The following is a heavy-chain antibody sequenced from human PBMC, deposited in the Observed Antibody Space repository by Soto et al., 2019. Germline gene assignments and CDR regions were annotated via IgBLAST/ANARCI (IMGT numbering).Heavy chain of an antibody. J-gene: IGHJ4*02. V-gene: IGHV1-8*01. CDR2: MNPNTGNS. D-gene: IGHD1-1*01. Sequence: ASVKVSCKASGYTFTSYDIYWVRQATGQGLEWMGWMNPNTGNSGYAQKFQGRVTMTSDTSISTAHMELSSLRSEDTAVYYCARRAETNGWNGFGADKYYFDFWGQGTLVTAPQ. CDR3: ARRAETNGWNGFGADKYYFDF. CDR1: GYTFTSYD.